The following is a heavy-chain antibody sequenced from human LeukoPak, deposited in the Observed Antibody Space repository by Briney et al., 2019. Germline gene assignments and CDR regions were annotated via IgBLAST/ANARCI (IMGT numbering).Heavy chain of an antibody. CDR3: ARALGGYYTGIGGNWFDP. D-gene: IGHD3-3*01. V-gene: IGHV4-38-2*02. J-gene: IGHJ5*02. CDR2: IYHSGST. Sequence: SETLSLTCTVSGYSISSGYYWGWIRQPPGKGLEWIGSIYHSGSTYYNPSLKSRVTISVDTSKNQFSLKLSSVTAADTAVYYCARALGGYYTGIGGNWFDPWGQGTLVTVSS. CDR1: GYSISSGYY.